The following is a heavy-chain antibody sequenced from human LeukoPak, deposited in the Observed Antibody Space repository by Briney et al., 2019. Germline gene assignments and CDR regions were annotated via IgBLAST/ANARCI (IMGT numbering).Heavy chain of an antibody. D-gene: IGHD2-2*01. Sequence: GGSLRVSCAASGFTFSSYAMSCVRQAPGKGLEWVSPISGSGGSTYYADSVKGRFTISRGNSKSTLYLQMNSLRAEDTAVYYCAKDTIRNYCTSTSCYVVYRGQGTLVTVSS. CDR1: GFTFSSYA. CDR2: ISGSGGST. J-gene: IGHJ4*02. V-gene: IGHV3-23*01. CDR3: AKDTIRNYCTSTSCYVVY.